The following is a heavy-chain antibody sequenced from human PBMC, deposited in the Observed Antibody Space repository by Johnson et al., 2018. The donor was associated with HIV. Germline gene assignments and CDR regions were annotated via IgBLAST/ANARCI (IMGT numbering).Heavy chain of an antibody. CDR2: ISYDGSYK. D-gene: IGHD6-13*01. J-gene: IGHJ3*02. V-gene: IGHV3-30*04. CDR1: GFTFSRLV. Sequence: VQLVESGGGVVQPGRSLRLSCAASGFTFSRLVMDWVRQAPGKGLEWVALISYDGSYKYYADSVKGRFSISRDTSKNTRYLQMNSLRAEDTAFYYCARGKGAAAGLEALDSWGQGTMVTVSS. CDR3: ARGKGAAAGLEALDS.